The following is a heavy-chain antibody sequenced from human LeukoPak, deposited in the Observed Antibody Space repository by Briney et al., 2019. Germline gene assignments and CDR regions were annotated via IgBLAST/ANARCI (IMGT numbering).Heavy chain of an antibody. CDR1: GGSISTYY. V-gene: IGHV4-59*01. CDR2: IYNSGST. D-gene: IGHD5-18*01. J-gene: IGHJ4*02. CDR3: ARARPDTAMAVDY. Sequence: SETLSLTCSVSGGSISTYYWSWVRLPPGKGLEWIGYIYNSGSTKYNPSLKSRVTVSVDTSKNQLSLKLSSVTAADTAVYYCARARPDTAMAVDYWGQGTLVTVSS.